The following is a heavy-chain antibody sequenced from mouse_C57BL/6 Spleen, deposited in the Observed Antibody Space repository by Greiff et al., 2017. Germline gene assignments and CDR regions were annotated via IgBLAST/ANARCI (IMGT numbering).Heavy chain of an antibody. Sequence: QVQLKQPGAELVRPGSSVKLSCKASGYTFTSYWMHWVKQRPIQGLEWIGNIDPSDSETHYNQKFKDKATLTVDKSSSTAYMQLSSLTSEDSAVYYCARLGYEVTTYWYFDVWGTGTTVTVSS. CDR1: GYTFTSYW. CDR3: ARLGYEVTTYWYFDV. D-gene: IGHD2-2*01. V-gene: IGHV1-52*01. CDR2: IDPSDSET. J-gene: IGHJ1*03.